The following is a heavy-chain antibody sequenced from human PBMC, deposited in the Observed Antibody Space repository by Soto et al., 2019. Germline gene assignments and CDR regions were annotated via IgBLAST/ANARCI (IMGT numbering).Heavy chain of an antibody. D-gene: IGHD1-1*01. CDR2: IYHSGGT. V-gene: IGHV4-59*01. Sequence: SETLALTCPVSGGSISRDYWRWIRQPPGKGLEWIGHIYHSGGTNYNPSLKSRVTISVDTPKNQFSLTLTSVTAADTAVYYCARDGHWMDVWGQGTTVTVSS. CDR1: GGSISRDY. CDR3: ARDGHWMDV. J-gene: IGHJ6*02.